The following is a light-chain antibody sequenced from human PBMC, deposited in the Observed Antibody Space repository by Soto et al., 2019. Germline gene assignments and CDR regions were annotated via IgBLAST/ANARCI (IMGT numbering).Light chain of an antibody. CDR2: GAS. V-gene: IGKV3-15*01. CDR1: QSVSSN. CDR3: QQYNNWPRT. J-gene: IGKJ1*01. Sequence: EIVMTQSPATLSVSPGERATLSCRASQSVSSNLTWYQQKPGQAPRLLIYGASTRATGIPARFSGSGSGTEFTLTISSLQSEDFAVYYCQQYNNWPRTFGQGNQVEIK.